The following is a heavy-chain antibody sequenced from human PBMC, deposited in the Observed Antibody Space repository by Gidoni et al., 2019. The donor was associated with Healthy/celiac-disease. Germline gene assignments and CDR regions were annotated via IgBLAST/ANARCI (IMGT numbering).Heavy chain of an antibody. CDR2: TYYRSNCYN. CDR3: ARNPTGYSNGGAFDI. CDR1: GDRVYRNDAA. J-gene: IGHJ3*02. V-gene: IGHV6-1*01. D-gene: IGHD6-25*01. Sequence: QGQLQQYGPGLVKPSQTLSLAGAISGDRVYRNDAAWNWIRQSPSRGLEWLGRTYYRSNCYNDYAVSVKSRITITPDTSKTQFSLQLNSVTPEDTAVYYCARNPTGYSNGGAFDIWGQGTMVTVSS.